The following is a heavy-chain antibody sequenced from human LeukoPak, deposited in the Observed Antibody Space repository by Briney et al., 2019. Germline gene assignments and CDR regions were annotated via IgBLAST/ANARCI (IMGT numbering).Heavy chain of an antibody. Sequence: SQTLSLTCAISGDRVSGNSAAWNWIRQSPSRGLEWPGRTYYRSKWYYDYAVSVKSRITINPDTSKNQLSLQLDSVTLEDTAVYYCARARIVGATRCLVYWGQGTLVTVSS. CDR1: GDRVSGNSAA. D-gene: IGHD1-26*01. J-gene: IGHJ4*02. CDR2: TYYRSKWYY. V-gene: IGHV6-1*01. CDR3: ARARIVGATRCLVY.